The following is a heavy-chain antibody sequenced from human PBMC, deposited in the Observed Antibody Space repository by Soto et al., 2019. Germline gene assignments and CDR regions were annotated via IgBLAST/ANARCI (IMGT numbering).Heavy chain of an antibody. V-gene: IGHV1-3*01. Sequence: VASVKVSCKASGYTFTSYAMHWVRQAPGQRLEWMGWINAGNGNTKYPQKFQGRVTITRDTSASTAYMELSSLRSEDTAVYYCARGLGLYYFDYWGQGTLVTVSS. J-gene: IGHJ4*02. CDR1: GYTFTSYA. CDR3: ARGLGLYYFDY. D-gene: IGHD1-26*01. CDR2: INAGNGNT.